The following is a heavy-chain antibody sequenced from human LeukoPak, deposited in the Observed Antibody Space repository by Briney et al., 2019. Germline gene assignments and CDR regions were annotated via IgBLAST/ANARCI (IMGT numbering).Heavy chain of an antibody. CDR1: GFTFSSYA. D-gene: IGHD5-18*01. V-gene: IGHV3-23*01. J-gene: IGHJ4*02. Sequence: GGSLRLSCAASGFTFSSYAMSWVRQAPGKGLEWVSAISGSGGSTYYADSVKGRFTISRDNSKNTLYLQMNSLRAEDTAVYYCAKFLFLAAMGPYYFDYWGQGTLVTVSS. CDR3: AKFLFLAAMGPYYFDY. CDR2: ISGSGGST.